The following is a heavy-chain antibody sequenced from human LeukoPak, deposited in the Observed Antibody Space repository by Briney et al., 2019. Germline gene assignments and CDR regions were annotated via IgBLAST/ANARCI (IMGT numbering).Heavy chain of an antibody. CDR3: ARDATGSSWYRVFDP. CDR1: GYTFTGYY. J-gene: IGHJ5*02. D-gene: IGHD6-13*01. V-gene: IGHV1-2*02. Sequence: ASVKVSCKASGYTFTGYYMHWVRQAPGQGLEWMGWFNPNSGGTNYAQKFQGRVTMTRDTSISTAYMELSRLRSDDTAVYYCARDATGSSWYRVFDPWGQGTLVTVSS. CDR2: FNPNSGGT.